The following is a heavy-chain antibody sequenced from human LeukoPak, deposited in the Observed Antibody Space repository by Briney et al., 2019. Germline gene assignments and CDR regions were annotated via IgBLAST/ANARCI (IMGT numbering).Heavy chain of an antibody. CDR3: ARAPYCGGDCYWNIDY. Sequence: GASVKVSCKASGGTFSSYAISWVRQAPGQGLEWMGGIIPISGTANYAQKFQGRVTITADESTSTAYMELSSLRSEDTAVYYCARAPYCGGDCYWNIDYWGQGTLVTVSS. D-gene: IGHD2-21*02. CDR1: GGTFSSYA. V-gene: IGHV1-69*13. J-gene: IGHJ4*02. CDR2: IIPISGTA.